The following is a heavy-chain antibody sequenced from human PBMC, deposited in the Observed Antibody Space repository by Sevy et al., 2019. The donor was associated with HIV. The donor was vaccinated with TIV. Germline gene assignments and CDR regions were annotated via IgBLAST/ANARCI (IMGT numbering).Heavy chain of an antibody. J-gene: IGHJ4*02. CDR1: RGFVRSGNQY. V-gene: IGHV4-61*03. Sequence: SETLSLTCTVSRGFVRSGNQYWTWIRQPPGKGLDWIGYIHNTGSTNYNPSLKSRVTISRETSKNYFSLNLSSVTAADTAVYYCLVVVTDVEDYYEDWGQGTLVTVSS. D-gene: IGHD2-21*02. CDR3: LVVVTDVEDYYED. CDR2: IHNTGST.